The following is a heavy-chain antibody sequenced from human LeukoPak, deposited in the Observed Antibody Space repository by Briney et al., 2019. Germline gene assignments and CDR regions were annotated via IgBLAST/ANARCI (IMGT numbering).Heavy chain of an antibody. V-gene: IGHV3-21*05. CDR1: GFTFSSYE. CDR3: AGEHSSSHQYMDV. Sequence: PGGSLRLSCAASGFTFSSYEMNWVRQAPGKGLEWVSYISSSSSYIYYADSVKGRFTISRDNAKNSLYLQMNSLRAEDTAVYYCAGEHSSSHQYMDVWGKGTTVTVSS. J-gene: IGHJ6*03. D-gene: IGHD6-13*01. CDR2: ISSSSSYI.